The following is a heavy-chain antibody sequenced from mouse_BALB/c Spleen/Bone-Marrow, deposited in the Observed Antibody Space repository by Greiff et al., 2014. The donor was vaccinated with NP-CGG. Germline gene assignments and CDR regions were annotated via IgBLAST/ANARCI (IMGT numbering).Heavy chain of an antibody. V-gene: IGHV1-87*01. CDR2: IYPGDGDT. D-gene: IGHD1-1*01. Sequence: VKLVESGAELARPGASVELSCKASGYTFTSYWMQWVKQRPGQGLEWIGAIYPGDGDTRYTQKFKGKATLTADKSSSTAYMQLSSLASEDSAVYYCAREGSSPYYFDYWGQGTTLTVSS. CDR3: AREGSSPYYFDY. CDR1: GYTFTSYW. J-gene: IGHJ2*01.